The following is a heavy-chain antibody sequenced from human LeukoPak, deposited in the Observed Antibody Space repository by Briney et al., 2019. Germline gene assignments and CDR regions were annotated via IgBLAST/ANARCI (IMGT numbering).Heavy chain of an antibody. J-gene: IGHJ4*02. CDR3: VRALVVWYDSSGYFFDY. CDR1: GGSISSHY. CDR2: IYYSGST. Sequence: PSETLSLTCTVSGGSISSHYWSWIRQPPGKGLEWIGYIYYSGSTNYNPSLKSRVTISVDTSKNQFSLKLSSVTAADTAVYYCVRALVVWYDSSGYFFDYWGQGTLVTVSS. D-gene: IGHD3-22*01. V-gene: IGHV4-59*11.